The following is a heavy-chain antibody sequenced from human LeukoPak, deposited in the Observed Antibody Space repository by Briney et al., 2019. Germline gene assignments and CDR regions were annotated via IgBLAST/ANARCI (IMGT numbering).Heavy chain of an antibody. Sequence: GGSLRLSCAASGFTFSTYSMNWVRQAPGKGLEWVSCISTRSTYIYYADSVKGRFTISRDNAKNSLYLQMSSLRPEDTAFYYCAKDGGHSSVLYYFESWGQGTLVTVSS. D-gene: IGHD6-19*01. CDR1: GFTFSTYS. CDR2: ISTRSTYI. J-gene: IGHJ4*02. V-gene: IGHV3-21*04. CDR3: AKDGGHSSVLYYFES.